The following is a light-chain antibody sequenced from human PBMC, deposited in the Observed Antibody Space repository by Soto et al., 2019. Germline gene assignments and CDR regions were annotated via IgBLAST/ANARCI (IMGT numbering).Light chain of an antibody. V-gene: IGKV3-20*01. Sequence: EIVLTQSPGTLSLSPGERATLSCRASQSVSSSYLAWYQQKPGQAPRLLIYGSSSMATGIPDRFSGSGSGTDFTLTISIVEPEDFAVYYCQQYGSSYTFGQGTKLEIK. CDR2: GSS. CDR3: QQYGSSYT. CDR1: QSVSSSY. J-gene: IGKJ2*01.